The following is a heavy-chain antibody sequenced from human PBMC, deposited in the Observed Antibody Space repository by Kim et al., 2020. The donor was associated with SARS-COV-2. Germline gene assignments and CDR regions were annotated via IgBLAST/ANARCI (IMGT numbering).Heavy chain of an antibody. CDR2: THYSGST. CDR3: ARHYASGTYPLDY. Sequence: SETLSLTCTVSGDSINTYYWSWIRQPPGKGLEWIAYTHYSGSTNYNPSLKIRVTISIDTSKNQLSLTLTSVTAADTAVYYCARHYASGTYPLDYGGQGT. V-gene: IGHV4-59*08. D-gene: IGHD3-10*01. CDR1: GDSINTYY. J-gene: IGHJ4*02.